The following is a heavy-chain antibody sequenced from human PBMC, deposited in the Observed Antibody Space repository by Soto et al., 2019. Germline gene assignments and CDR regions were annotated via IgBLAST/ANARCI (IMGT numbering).Heavy chain of an antibody. D-gene: IGHD3-22*01. CDR3: ARALSSGYYKGAFDY. CDR2: IYHSGST. CDR1: GGSISSGGYS. V-gene: IGHV4-30-2*01. J-gene: IGHJ4*02. Sequence: SETLSLTCAVSGGSISSGGYSWSWIRQPPGKGLEWIGYIYHSGSTYYNPSLKSRVTISVDRSKNQFSLKLSSVTAADTAVYYCARALSSGYYKGAFDYWGQGTLVTVSS.